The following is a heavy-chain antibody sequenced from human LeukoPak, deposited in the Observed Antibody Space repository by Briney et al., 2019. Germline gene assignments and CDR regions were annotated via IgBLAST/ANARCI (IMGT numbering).Heavy chain of an antibody. CDR1: GYNFSSYF. CDR3: AGPGDMDLAGHFKH. CDR2: VYPADSDT. V-gene: IGHV5-51*01. J-gene: IGHJ1*01. D-gene: IGHD7-27*01. Sequence: GESLKISCEGSGYNFSSYFIAWVRQMPGQGLEWMGIVYPADSDTRYNPSFQGQVTISVDKSIRTAYLHWTSLQASDTAMYYCAGPGDMDLAGHFKHWGQGTPVIVSS.